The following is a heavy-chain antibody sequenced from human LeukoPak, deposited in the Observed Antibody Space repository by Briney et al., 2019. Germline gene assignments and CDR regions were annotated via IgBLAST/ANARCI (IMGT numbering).Heavy chain of an antibody. CDR2: IYHSGST. CDR3: ARTGGGEEGDNWFDP. CDR1: GYSISSGYY. J-gene: IGHJ5*02. D-gene: IGHD2-21*01. V-gene: IGHV4-38-2*02. Sequence: SETLSLTCTVSGYSISSGYYWGWIRQPPGKGLEWIGSIYHSGSTYYNPSLKSRVTISVDTSKNQFSLKLSSVTAADTAVYYCARTGGGEEGDNWFDPWGQGTLVTVSS.